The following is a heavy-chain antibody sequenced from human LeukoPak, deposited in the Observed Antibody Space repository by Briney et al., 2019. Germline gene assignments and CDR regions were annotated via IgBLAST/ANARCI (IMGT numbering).Heavy chain of an antibody. CDR3: AKGAPERISSSTNYYFDY. J-gene: IGHJ4*02. CDR2: ISYDGNNK. CDR1: GFTFSSYA. V-gene: IGHV3-30-3*01. D-gene: IGHD6-6*01. Sequence: GGSLRLSCAASGFTFSSYAMYWVRQAPGKGLEWVAVISYDGNNKYYADSVKGRFTISRDDSKNTLSLQMNSLRAEDTAVYYCAKGAPERISSSTNYYFDYWGQGTLVTVSS.